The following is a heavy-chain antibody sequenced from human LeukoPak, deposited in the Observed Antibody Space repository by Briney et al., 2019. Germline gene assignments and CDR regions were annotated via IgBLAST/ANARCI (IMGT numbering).Heavy chain of an antibody. CDR3: ARYHGDPLSPVQYYYGMDF. CDR2: TRYKANSYTT. J-gene: IGHJ6*02. V-gene: IGHV3-72*01. Sequence: GGSLRLSCAASGFTFSSYAMHWVRQAPGKGLEWVGRTRYKANSYTTEYAASVKGRFTIARVDTKNSMYLQMNSLKTEGTAVYDWARYHGDPLSPVQYYYGMDFWGQGTTVTVSS. D-gene: IGHD7-27*01. CDR1: GFTFSSYA.